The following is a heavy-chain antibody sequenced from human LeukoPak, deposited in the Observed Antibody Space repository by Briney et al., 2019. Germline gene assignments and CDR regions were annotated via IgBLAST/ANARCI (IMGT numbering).Heavy chain of an antibody. CDR2: ISWNGGRI. Sequence: GGSLRLSCAASGFTFDDYAMHWVRHVPGKGLEWVASISWNGGRIVYADSVKGRFKISRDTSKNSLYMQMDRLRAEDPAFYYCAKGGSDKYSKLIDYWGQGTLVSASS. J-gene: IGHJ4*02. CDR1: GFTFDDYA. D-gene: IGHD2-15*01. V-gene: IGHV3-9*01. CDR3: AKGGSDKYSKLIDY.